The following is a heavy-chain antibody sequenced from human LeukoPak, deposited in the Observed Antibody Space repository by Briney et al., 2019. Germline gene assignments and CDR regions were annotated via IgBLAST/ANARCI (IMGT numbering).Heavy chain of an antibody. D-gene: IGHD6-13*01. Sequence: GGTLRLSCAASGFTFSSYGMSWVRQAPGKGLEWVSAISGSGGSTYYADSVKGRFTISRDNSKNTLYLQMNSLRAEDTAVYYCAKSRRYVIAAALWFDPWGQGTLVTVSS. CDR3: AKSRRYVIAAALWFDP. J-gene: IGHJ5*02. CDR1: GFTFSSYG. V-gene: IGHV3-23*01. CDR2: ISGSGGST.